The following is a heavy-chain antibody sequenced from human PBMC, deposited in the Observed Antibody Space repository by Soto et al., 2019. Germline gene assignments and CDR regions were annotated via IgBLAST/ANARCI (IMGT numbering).Heavy chain of an antibody. V-gene: IGHV3-23*01. D-gene: IGHD1-1*01. Sequence: GGSLTLFSAASGFTFTAVAMTWVRHAPGKGLEWVSTITDSDGSTDYADSVKAPFTISRENSKSTLYLQMITVRADDTAVYYCSKLYWNPRYFDYWGQGARVTVSS. CDR3: SKLYWNPRYFDY. CDR1: GFTFTAVA. CDR2: ITDSDGST. J-gene: IGHJ4*02.